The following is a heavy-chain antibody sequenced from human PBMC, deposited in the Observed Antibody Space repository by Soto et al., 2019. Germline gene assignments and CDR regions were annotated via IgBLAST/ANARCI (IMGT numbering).Heavy chain of an antibody. Sequence: PGGSLRLSCAASGFTFSSYAMHWDRQAPGKGLEWVVVISYDGSNKDYADFVKGRFTISRDNSKNTLYLQMNSLRTEDTAVYYCARDRWHSSSWDYYYYAMDVWGQGTTVTVSS. J-gene: IGHJ6*02. CDR1: GFTFSSYA. CDR2: ISYDGSNK. V-gene: IGHV3-30*04. CDR3: ARDRWHSSSWDYYYYAMDV. D-gene: IGHD6-13*01.